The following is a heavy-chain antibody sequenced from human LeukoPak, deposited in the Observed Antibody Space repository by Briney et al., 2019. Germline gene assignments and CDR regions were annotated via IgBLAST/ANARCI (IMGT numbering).Heavy chain of an antibody. CDR2: ISYDGSNK. D-gene: IGHD3-22*01. V-gene: IGHV3-30*18. J-gene: IGHJ6*02. Sequence: LSGGSLRLSCAASGFTFSSYGMHWVRQAPGKGLEWVAVISYDGSNKYYADSVKGRFTISRDNSKNTLYLQMNSLRAEDTAVYYCAKTPSYDSSAHTRTQPPDPYYYYGMDVWGQGTTVTVSS. CDR3: AKTPSYDSSAHTRTQPPDPYYYYGMDV. CDR1: GFTFSSYG.